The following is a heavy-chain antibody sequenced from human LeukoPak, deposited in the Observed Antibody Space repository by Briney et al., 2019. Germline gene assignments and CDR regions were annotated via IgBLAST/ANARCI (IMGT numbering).Heavy chain of an antibody. CDR3: ASSLWVAAAGAFDI. Sequence: ASVKVSCKASGYTFTSYDINWVRQATGQGLEWMGWMNPNSGNTGYAQKFQGRVTMTRNTSISTAYMELSSLRSEDTAVYYCASSLWVAAAGAFDIWGQGTMVTVSS. CDR1: GYTFTSYD. CDR2: MNPNSGNT. J-gene: IGHJ3*02. V-gene: IGHV1-8*01. D-gene: IGHD6-13*01.